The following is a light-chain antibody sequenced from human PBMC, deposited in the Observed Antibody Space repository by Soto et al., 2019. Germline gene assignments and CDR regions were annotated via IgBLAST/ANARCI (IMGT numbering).Light chain of an antibody. CDR2: EVT. J-gene: IGLJ1*01. CDR1: SSDVGGYNY. Sequence: QSALTQPASVSGSPGQSITISCTGTSSDVGGYNYVSWYQQHPGKAPKLMIYEVTNRPSGVSNRFSGSKSGNTASLTISGLQAEDEADYYCSSYTSRSTLVFGTGTRSPS. CDR3: SSYTSRSTLV. V-gene: IGLV2-14*01.